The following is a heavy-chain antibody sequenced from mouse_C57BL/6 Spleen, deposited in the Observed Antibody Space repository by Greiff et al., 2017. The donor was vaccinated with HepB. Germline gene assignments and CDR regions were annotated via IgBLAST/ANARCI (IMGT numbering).Heavy chain of an antibody. D-gene: IGHD4-1*01. CDR3: ARKRANWEGDY. V-gene: IGHV1-81*01. Sequence: QVQLQQSGAELARPGASVKLSCKASGYTFTSYGISWVKQRTGQGLEWIGEIYPRSGNTYYNEKFKGKATLTADKSSSTAYMELRSLTSEDSAVYFCARKRANWEGDYWGQGTTLTVSS. J-gene: IGHJ2*01. CDR1: GYTFTSYG. CDR2: IYPRSGNT.